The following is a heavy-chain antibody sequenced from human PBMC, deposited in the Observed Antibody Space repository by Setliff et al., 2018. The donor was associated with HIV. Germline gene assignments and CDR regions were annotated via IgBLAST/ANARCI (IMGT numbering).Heavy chain of an antibody. Sequence: SETLSLTCAVSGGSISIYYWNWIRQPPGKGLEWIGYIHYSGSTYYNPSLKSRVTISVDTSKNQFSLKLSSVTAADTAVYYCACGAAAGTDYYYYYYMDVWGKGTTVTVSS. D-gene: IGHD6-13*01. CDR3: ACGAAAGTDYYYYYYMDV. J-gene: IGHJ6*03. CDR2: IHYSGST. V-gene: IGHV4-59*04. CDR1: GGSISIYY.